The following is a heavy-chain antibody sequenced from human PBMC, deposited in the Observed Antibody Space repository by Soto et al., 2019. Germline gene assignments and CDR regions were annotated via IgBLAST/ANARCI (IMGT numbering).Heavy chain of an antibody. J-gene: IGHJ4*02. D-gene: IGHD5-18*01. CDR3: ARADTAMVTRYYFDY. CDR1: GGTFSSYA. Sequence: QVQLVQSGAEVKKPGSSVKVSCKASGGTFSSYAISWVRQAPGQGLEWMGGVIPIFGTANYAQKFQGRVTITADESTSTAYMELSSLRSEDTAVYYCARADTAMVTRYYFDYWGQGTLVTVSS. CDR2: VIPIFGTA. V-gene: IGHV1-69*01.